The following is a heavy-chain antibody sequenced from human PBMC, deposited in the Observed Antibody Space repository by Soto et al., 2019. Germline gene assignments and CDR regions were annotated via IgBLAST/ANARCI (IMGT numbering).Heavy chain of an antibody. CDR2: ISAYNGNT. Sequence: GSVKVSCKASGYTFTSYGISWVRQAPGQGLEWMGWISAYNGNTNYAQKLQGRVTMTTDTSTSTAYMELRSLRSDDTAVYYCAKSSPYYYYGMDVWGQGTTVTVSS. CDR3: AKSSPYYYYGMDV. CDR1: GYTFTSYG. J-gene: IGHJ6*02. D-gene: IGHD2-15*01. V-gene: IGHV1-18*01.